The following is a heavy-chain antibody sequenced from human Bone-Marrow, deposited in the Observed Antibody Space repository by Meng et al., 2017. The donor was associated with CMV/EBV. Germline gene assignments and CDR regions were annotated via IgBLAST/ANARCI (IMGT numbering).Heavy chain of an antibody. Sequence: GGSLRLSCAASGFTFNTYAMSWVRQAPGKGLEWVSTLSGSGGGTFYADSVRGRFTISRDNSKNTLYLQMNSLRAEDTAIYYCAKIVRDYSPFDYWGQGTLVTVSS. CDR1: GFTFNTYA. CDR2: LSGSGGGT. J-gene: IGHJ4*02. D-gene: IGHD4-11*01. CDR3: AKIVRDYSPFDY. V-gene: IGHV3-23*01.